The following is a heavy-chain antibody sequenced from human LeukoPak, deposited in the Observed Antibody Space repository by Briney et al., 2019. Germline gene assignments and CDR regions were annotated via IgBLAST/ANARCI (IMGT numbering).Heavy chain of an antibody. D-gene: IGHD1-26*01. V-gene: IGHV3-23*01. CDR1: GFTFMIHA. Sequence: GGSLRLSCAASGFTFMIHAMTSVRQAPGKGLDWVSTIGGSTTNTFYADSVRGRFTISRDNSKDTLYLQMHSLRADDPAVYYCTRRGPTESGAFDFWGQGTLVTVFS. CDR2: IGGSTTNT. CDR3: TRRGPTESGAFDF. J-gene: IGHJ4*02.